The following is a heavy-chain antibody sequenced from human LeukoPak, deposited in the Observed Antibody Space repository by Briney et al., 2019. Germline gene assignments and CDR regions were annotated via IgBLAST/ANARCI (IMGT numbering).Heavy chain of an antibody. CDR2: IYYSGST. V-gene: IGHV4-59*01. D-gene: IGHD6-19*01. CDR1: GGSISSYY. CDR3: AYSSGWYGFDY. J-gene: IGHJ4*02. Sequence: PSETLSLTCTVSGGSISSYYWSWIRQPPGKGLEWIGYIYYSGSTNYNPSLKSRVTISVDTSKNQFSLKLSSVTAADTAVYYCAYSSGWYGFDYWGQGTLVTVSS.